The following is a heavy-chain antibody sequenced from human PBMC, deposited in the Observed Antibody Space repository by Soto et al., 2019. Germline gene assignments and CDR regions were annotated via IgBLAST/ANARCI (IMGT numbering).Heavy chain of an antibody. D-gene: IGHD6-19*01. CDR2: IIPIFGTA. CDR3: ARDLRSVGAVAGAGGDY. Sequence: SLKVSWKASRGTFSSYAISWVRQAPGQGLEWMGGIIPIFGTANYAQKFQGRVTITADESTSTAYMELSSLRSEDTAVYYCARDLRSVGAVAGAGGDYWGQGTLVTVSS. V-gene: IGHV1-69*13. J-gene: IGHJ4*02. CDR1: RGTFSSYA.